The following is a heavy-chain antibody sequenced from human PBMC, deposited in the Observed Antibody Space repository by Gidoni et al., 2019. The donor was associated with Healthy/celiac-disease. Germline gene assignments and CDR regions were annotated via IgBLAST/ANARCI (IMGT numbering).Heavy chain of an antibody. Sequence: QVQLQESGPGLVKPSETLSLTCTVSGGSISSYYWSWIRQPPGKGLEWIGYIYYSGSTNYNPSLKSRVTISVDTSKNQFSLKLSSVTAADTAVYYCARVDLRVGATVDYWGQGTLVTVSS. V-gene: IGHV4-59*01. CDR3: ARVDLRVGATVDY. CDR2: IYYSGST. J-gene: IGHJ4*02. CDR1: GGSISSYY. D-gene: IGHD1-26*01.